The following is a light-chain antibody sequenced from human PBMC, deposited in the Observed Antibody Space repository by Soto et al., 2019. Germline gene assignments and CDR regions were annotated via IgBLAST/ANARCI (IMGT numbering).Light chain of an antibody. J-gene: IGKJ3*01. CDR2: AAS. CDR3: QKYSSVPV. CDR1: QDIRNF. Sequence: DIQMTQSPTSLSASVGDRVTITCRASQDIRNFVAWYQQKPWKAPKLLIYAASTLQSGVPSRFSGSRSWTDFTLTITSLPPEDVATYSCQKYSSVPVFGPGTKVEIK. V-gene: IGKV1-27*01.